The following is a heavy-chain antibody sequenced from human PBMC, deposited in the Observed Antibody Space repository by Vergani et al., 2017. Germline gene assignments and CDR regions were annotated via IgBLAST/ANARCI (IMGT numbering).Heavy chain of an antibody. Sequence: EVQLLESGGGLVQPGGSLRLSCAASGFTFSSYAMSWVRQAPGKGLEWVSAISGSGGSTYYADSVKGRFTISRDNSKNTLYLQMNSLRADDTAVYYCAKGSARPHLIDYWGQGTLVTVSS. CDR1: GFTFSSYA. D-gene: IGHD6-6*01. J-gene: IGHJ4*02. CDR3: AKGSARPHLIDY. CDR2: ISGSGGST. V-gene: IGHV3-23*01.